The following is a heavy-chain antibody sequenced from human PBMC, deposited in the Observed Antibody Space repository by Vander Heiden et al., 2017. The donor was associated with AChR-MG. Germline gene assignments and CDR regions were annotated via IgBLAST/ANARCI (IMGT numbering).Heavy chain of an antibody. J-gene: IGHJ4*02. Sequence: QVQLQESGPGLVKPSGTLSLTCAVSGGSLSSSNWWSWVRQPPGKGLEWIGEIYHSGSTNYNPSLKSRVTISVDKSKNQFSLKLSSVTAADTAVYYCARGSYYDILTGYTYYFDYWGQGTLVTVSS. V-gene: IGHV4-4*02. CDR1: GGSLSSSNW. D-gene: IGHD3-9*01. CDR2: IYHSGST. CDR3: ARGSYYDILTGYTYYFDY.